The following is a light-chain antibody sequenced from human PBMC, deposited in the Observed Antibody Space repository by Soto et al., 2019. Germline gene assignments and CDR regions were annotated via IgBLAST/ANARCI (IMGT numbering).Light chain of an antibody. V-gene: IGKV3-20*01. CDR1: QTVTNDY. Sequence: EVVLTQSPGTLSLSPGERVTLSCRASQTVTNDYLAWYQQKDGQAPRLLIYDASTRATGVPDRFSGSGSGPEYTHTITRLEPEDFAVYSCQQYGFSPISFGQGTRLEIK. CDR2: DAS. J-gene: IGKJ5*01. CDR3: QQYGFSPIS.